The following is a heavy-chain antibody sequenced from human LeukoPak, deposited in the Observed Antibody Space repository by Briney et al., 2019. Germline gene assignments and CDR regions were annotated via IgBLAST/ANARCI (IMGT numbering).Heavy chain of an antibody. CDR1: GFTVSRLA. J-gene: IGHJ5*01. V-gene: IGHV3-30*18. Sequence: GRSRRLSSPPSGFTVSRLAMHWDRQAPGRGPEWVSLISSDATNKYYADSVKGRFTISRDNSRNTLYLQMNSLRAEDTAVYYCAKLGQIRHFDFVNWFDSWGQGTLVIVSS. CDR2: ISSDATNK. CDR3: AKLGQIRHFDFVNWFDS. D-gene: IGHD3-9*01.